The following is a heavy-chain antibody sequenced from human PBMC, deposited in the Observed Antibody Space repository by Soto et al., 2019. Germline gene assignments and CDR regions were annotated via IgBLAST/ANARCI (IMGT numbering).Heavy chain of an antibody. CDR1: GFTFSSYW. Sequence: GGSLRLSCAASGFTFSSYWMSWVRQAPGKGLEWVANIKQDGSEKYYVDSVKGRFTISRDNAKNSLYLQMNSLRAEDTAVYYCARAAGYCSGGSCYSPSSYDAFDIWGQGTMVSVSS. CDR3: ARAAGYCSGGSCYSPSSYDAFDI. V-gene: IGHV3-7*01. CDR2: IKQDGSEK. D-gene: IGHD2-15*01. J-gene: IGHJ3*02.